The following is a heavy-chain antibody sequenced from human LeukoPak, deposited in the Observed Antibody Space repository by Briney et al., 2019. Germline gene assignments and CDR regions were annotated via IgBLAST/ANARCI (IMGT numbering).Heavy chain of an antibody. CDR3: ARAPKAIFGGTFDF. CDR2: INPDSGGT. Sequence: ASVKVSCKASGYTFNSYSIHWVRQAPGQRLEWMGWINPDSGGTDYAQNFQGRVTMTRDTSISAAYMELSRLKSDDTAVYYCARAPKAIFGGTFDFWGQGTLLTVSS. CDR1: GYTFNSYS. V-gene: IGHV1-2*02. D-gene: IGHD3-3*01. J-gene: IGHJ4*02.